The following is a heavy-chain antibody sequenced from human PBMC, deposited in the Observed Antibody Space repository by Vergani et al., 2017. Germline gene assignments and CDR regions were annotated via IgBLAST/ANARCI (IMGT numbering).Heavy chain of an antibody. D-gene: IGHD5-18*01. CDR2: IYYNGST. J-gene: IGHJ6*03. CDR3: ARPLQYRGDYYYLDL. Sequence: QVQLQESGPGLVKPSQTLSLTCTVSGGAISRGDYYWSWIRQPSGKGLEWIGYIYYNGSTYYNASLKSRISISMDTSKNQFSLKLSSVTAADTAVYYCARPLQYRGDYYYLDLWGKGTTVTVSS. CDR1: GGAISRGDYY. V-gene: IGHV4-30-4*08.